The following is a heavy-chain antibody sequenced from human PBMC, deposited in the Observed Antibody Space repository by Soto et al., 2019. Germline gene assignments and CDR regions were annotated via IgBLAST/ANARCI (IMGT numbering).Heavy chain of an antibody. V-gene: IGHV6-1*01. CDR3: ARAVVSRSGMDV. J-gene: IGHJ6*02. CDR2: TFYRSKWYN. D-gene: IGHD2-15*01. Sequence: SQTLSLTCVISGDSVSSNSVVWNWIRQSPSRGLEWLGRTFYRSKWYNDYGVSVRSRVTINPDTSKNQFSLQLISVTPEDTAVYYCARAVVSRSGMDVWGQGTPVTVSS. CDR1: GDSVSSNSVV.